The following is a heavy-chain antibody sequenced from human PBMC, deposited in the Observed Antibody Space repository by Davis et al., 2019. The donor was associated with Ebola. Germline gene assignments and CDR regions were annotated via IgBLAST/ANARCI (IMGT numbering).Heavy chain of an antibody. CDR1: GYSFTSYW. Sequence: GESLKISCQGSGYSFTSYWIGWVRQMPGKGLEWMGIIYPGDSDTRYSPSFQGQVTISADKSISTAYLQWSSLKASDTAIYYCARRRVIYDLSTNDYFDFWGQGTLVTVSS. CDR2: IYPGDSDT. D-gene: IGHD5/OR15-5a*01. J-gene: IGHJ4*02. V-gene: IGHV5-51*01. CDR3: ARRRVIYDLSTNDYFDF.